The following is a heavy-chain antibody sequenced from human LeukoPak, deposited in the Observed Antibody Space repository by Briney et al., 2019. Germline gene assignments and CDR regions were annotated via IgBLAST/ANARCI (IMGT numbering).Heavy chain of an antibody. Sequence: PSETLSLTCTVSGGSISSGSYYWSWIRQPPGKGLEWIGYIYYSGSTNYNPSLKSRVTISVDTSKNQFSLKLSSVTAADPAVYCCARVYSSSWYPPAYYYYMDVWGKGTTVTISS. CDR2: IYYSGST. CDR1: GGSISSGSYY. CDR3: ARVYSSSWYPPAYYYYMDV. J-gene: IGHJ6*03. V-gene: IGHV4-61*01. D-gene: IGHD6-13*01.